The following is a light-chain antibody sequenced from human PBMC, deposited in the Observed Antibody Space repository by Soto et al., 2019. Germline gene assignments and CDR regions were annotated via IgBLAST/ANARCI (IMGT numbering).Light chain of an antibody. Sequence: DIQMTQSPSPLSGSVGDRVTITCPATQTISSWLAWYQQKPGKAPKLLIYAASTLQSGVPSRFSGSGSGTDFTPTISCLQSEDFATYYCQQYYSYPQAFGQGTKVDIK. CDR3: QQYYSYPQA. CDR1: QTISSW. V-gene: IGKV1-5*01. J-gene: IGKJ1*01. CDR2: AAS.